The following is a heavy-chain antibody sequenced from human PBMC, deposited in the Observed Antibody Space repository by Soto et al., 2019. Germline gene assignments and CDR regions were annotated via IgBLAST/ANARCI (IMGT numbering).Heavy chain of an antibody. D-gene: IGHD3-16*01. CDR2: ISGYDGNT. V-gene: IGHV1-18*04. CDR3: ARRTVWGSHSPFDY. Sequence: QVQLVQSGVEVKKPGASVKVSCKASGYTFTSYGLNWVRQAAGQGLEWMGWISGYDGNTTYAQKYQDRLSMTTDTSTRTVYMELRSLRSDDTAVYYWARRTVWGSHSPFDYWGQGTLVSVSS. CDR1: GYTFTSYG. J-gene: IGHJ4*02.